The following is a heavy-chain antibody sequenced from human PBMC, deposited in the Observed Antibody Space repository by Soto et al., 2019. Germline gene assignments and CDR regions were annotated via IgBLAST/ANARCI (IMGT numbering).Heavy chain of an antibody. CDR3: ARGGPITIFGVVSTNWFDP. CDR1: GGTFSSYA. Sequence: SGKVCCKASGGTFSSYAISWVRQAPGQRLEWMGRIIPILGIANYAQKFQGRVTITADKSTSTAYMELSSLRSEDTAVYYCARGGPITIFGVVSTNWFDPWGQGTLVTVSS. J-gene: IGHJ5*02. CDR2: IIPILGIA. V-gene: IGHV1-69*04. D-gene: IGHD3-3*01.